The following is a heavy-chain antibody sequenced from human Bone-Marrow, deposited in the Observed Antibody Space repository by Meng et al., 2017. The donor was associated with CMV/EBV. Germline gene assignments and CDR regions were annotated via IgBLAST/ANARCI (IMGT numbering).Heavy chain of an antibody. Sequence: ASVKVSCKASGYNFSNYGISWVRQAPGQGLEWMGWIIAYNGNTNYVQKLQGRVTMTTDTSTSTAYMELRSLRSDDTAVYYCARKTYYQDSSGQVDAFDIWGQGTMATVPS. V-gene: IGHV1-18*01. CDR2: IIAYNGNT. CDR1: GYNFSNYG. J-gene: IGHJ3*02. D-gene: IGHD3-22*01. CDR3: ARKTYYQDSSGQVDAFDI.